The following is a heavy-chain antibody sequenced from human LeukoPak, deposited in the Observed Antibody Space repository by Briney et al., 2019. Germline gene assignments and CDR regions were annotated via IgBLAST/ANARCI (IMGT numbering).Heavy chain of an antibody. J-gene: IGHJ4*02. D-gene: IGHD6-25*01. CDR2: LVYDARS. Sequence: GTSLRLSCAASGFPFSSYGMHWVRQAPGKGLEWVARLVYDARSDYANSVKGRFSISRDDSKNTLFLDMSNLRVEDTALYYCARDLSAAFDFWGQGVLVTVSP. CDR1: GFPFSSYG. V-gene: IGHV3-33*01. CDR3: ARDLSAAFDF.